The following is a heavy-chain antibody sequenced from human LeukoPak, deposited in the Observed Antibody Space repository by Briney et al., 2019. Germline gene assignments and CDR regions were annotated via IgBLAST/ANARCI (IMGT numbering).Heavy chain of an antibody. J-gene: IGHJ5*02. CDR3: ARFDYGGRFTFDP. V-gene: IGHV4-59*03. CDR1: GGSITSYY. CDR2: MYYSVNT. Sequence: KPSATLSLTCTVSGGSITSYYWSWIRQPPGRGLGLVGYMYYSVNTNYNPSLKSRVTISVDTSKNQFSLKLTSVTAADTAVYFCARFDYGGRFTFDPWGQGTLVTVSS. D-gene: IGHD4-23*01.